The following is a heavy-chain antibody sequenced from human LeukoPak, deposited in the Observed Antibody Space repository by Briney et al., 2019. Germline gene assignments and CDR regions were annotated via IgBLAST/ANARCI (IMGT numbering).Heavy chain of an antibody. CDR2: ISSSSYI. J-gene: IGHJ4*02. V-gene: IGHV3-21*01. CDR3: ARQGPYGDYSH. Sequence: GGSLRLSFAASGFTFSSYSMNWVRQAPGKGLEWVSSISSSSYILYADSVKGRFTISRGNAKNSLFLQINSLRAEDTAVYYCARQGPYGDYSHWGQGTMVTVSS. D-gene: IGHD4-17*01. CDR1: GFTFSSYS.